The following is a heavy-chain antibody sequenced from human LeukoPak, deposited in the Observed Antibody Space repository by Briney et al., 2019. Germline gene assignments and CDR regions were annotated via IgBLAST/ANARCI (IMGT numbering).Heavy chain of an antibody. V-gene: IGHV1-69*05. Sequence: SVKVSCKTSGGTFNNSAISWVRQAPEQGLEWLGGIMPLFGTAGYAQKFQGRGTITKDESTRTVYLELTSLTSDDTAVYYCARDVHGDYGSGWFDPWGQGTLVSVSS. D-gene: IGHD4-17*01. J-gene: IGHJ5*02. CDR1: GGTFNNSA. CDR3: ARDVHGDYGSGWFDP. CDR2: IMPLFGTA.